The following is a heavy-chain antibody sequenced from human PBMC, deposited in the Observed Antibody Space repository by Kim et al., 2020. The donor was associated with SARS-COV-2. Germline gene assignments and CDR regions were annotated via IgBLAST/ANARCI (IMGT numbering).Heavy chain of an antibody. Sequence: GGSLRLSCAASGFTFTSHTLHWVRQAPGKGLEWLAVISFFGTDIYYADSVQGRFTISRENSKNILYLQMRSLRPEDSAVYHCARVPGHYYSPFWDAWGQG. D-gene: IGHD2-21*02. CDR2: ISFFGTDI. V-gene: IGHV3-30*04. CDR3: ARVPGHYYSPFWDA. J-gene: IGHJ5*02. CDR1: GFTFTSHT.